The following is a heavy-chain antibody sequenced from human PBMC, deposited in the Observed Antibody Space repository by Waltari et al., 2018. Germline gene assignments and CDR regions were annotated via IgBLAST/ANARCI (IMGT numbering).Heavy chain of an antibody. CDR2: IYHTGSS. CDR3: AEEGNTTAGLFDS. D-gene: IGHD6-25*01. J-gene: IGHJ4*02. Sequence: QVQLRESGPGLVRSSEALSLTCTVSGHSVHNDFYWAWIRQSPGGGLEWIASIYHTGSSHYNSSLKIRVSISTDMSTKQFFLTLTHLTAADTAVYYCAEEGNTTAGLFDSWGQGTLVTVSS. V-gene: IGHV4-38-2*02. CDR1: GHSVHNDFY.